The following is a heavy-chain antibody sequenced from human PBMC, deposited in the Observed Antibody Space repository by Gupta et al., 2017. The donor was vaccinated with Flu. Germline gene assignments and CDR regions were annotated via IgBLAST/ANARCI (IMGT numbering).Heavy chain of an antibody. CDR2: IWYDGSDK. CDR1: GFTFSRYG. J-gene: IGHJ6*02. V-gene: IGHV3-33*01. Sequence: QVQLVESGGGVVQPGRSLTLSCAASGFTFSRYGMHWVRQAPGKGLEWVAIIWYDGSDKYYADSVKGRFTISRDNSKNTLYLQMTSLRAEDAAVYYCAREGTVDYYYYYGMDVWGQGTTVTVSS. D-gene: IGHD1-1*01. CDR3: AREGTVDYYYYYGMDV.